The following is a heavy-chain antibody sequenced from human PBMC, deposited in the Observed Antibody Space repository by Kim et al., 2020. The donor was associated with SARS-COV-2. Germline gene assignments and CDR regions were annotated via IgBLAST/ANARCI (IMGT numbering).Heavy chain of an antibody. CDR1: ALTFSSYE. CDR2: ISGSGDTI. Sequence: GGSLRLSCAASALTFSSYEMNWVRQAPGKGLEWVSYISGSGDTIHYADSVKGRFTISRDNAKNSLYLQMNSLRAEDTALYYCARVKLIGLDAFDIWGQGTMGTDSS. CDR3: ARVKLIGLDAFDI. J-gene: IGHJ3*02. D-gene: IGHD3-16*01. V-gene: IGHV3-48*03.